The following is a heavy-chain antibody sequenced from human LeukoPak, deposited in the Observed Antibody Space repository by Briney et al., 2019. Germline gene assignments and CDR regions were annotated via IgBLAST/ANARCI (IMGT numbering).Heavy chain of an antibody. D-gene: IGHD5-12*01. CDR3: ARRKWQIGVGFDF. Sequence: GGSLRLSCSASGFTFKNYWMSWVRQAPGKGLEWVANIKHDGSDRYYVDSVKGRFTISRDNAKDSLFLQMNSLTAEDTALYYCARRKWQIGVGFDFWGQGTVVTVSS. J-gene: IGHJ4*02. V-gene: IGHV3-7*04. CDR2: IKHDGSDR. CDR1: GFTFKNYW.